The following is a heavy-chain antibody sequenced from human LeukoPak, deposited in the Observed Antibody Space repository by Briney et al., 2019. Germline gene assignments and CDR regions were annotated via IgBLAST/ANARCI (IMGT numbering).Heavy chain of an antibody. CDR3: ARVGGSGSYPLDI. CDR1: GFTFSGYY. D-gene: IGHD3-10*01. CDR2: ISSSGSTI. Sequence: NPGGSLRLSCAASGFTFSGYYMSWIRQAPGKGLEWVSYISSSGSTIYYADSVKGRFTISRDNAKNSLYLQMNSLRAEDTAVYYCARVGGSGSYPLDIWGQGTMVTVSS. J-gene: IGHJ3*02. V-gene: IGHV3-11*01.